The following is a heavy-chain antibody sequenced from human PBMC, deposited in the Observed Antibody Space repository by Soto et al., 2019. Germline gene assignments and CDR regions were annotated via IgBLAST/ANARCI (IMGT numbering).Heavy chain of an antibody. D-gene: IGHD5-18*01. J-gene: IGHJ4*02. V-gene: IGHV4-59*01. Sequence: PSETLSLTCTLSGGSISSYYWSWIRQPPGKGLEWIGYICYSGRTNYNPSLKSRVTISVDTSKNQFSLKLSSVTAADMAVYYCARGKVDTAMVIVYWGQGTLVTVSS. CDR2: ICYSGRT. CDR3: ARGKVDTAMVIVY. CDR1: GGSISSYY.